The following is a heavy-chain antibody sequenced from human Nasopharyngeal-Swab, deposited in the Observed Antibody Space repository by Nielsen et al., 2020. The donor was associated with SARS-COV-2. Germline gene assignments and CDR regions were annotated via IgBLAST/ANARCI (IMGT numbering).Heavy chain of an antibody. CDR1: GDSISSYY. V-gene: IGHV4-59*13. CDR2: IYYSGST. D-gene: IGHD2-8*01. Sequence: GSLRLSCTVSGDSISSYYWNWIRQPPGKGLEWIGYIYYSGSTNYNPSLKSRVTISVDTSKNHFSLKLSSVTAADTAVYYCARSADIVLMVYAIPRGPFDYWGQGTLVTVSS. CDR3: ARSADIVLMVYAIPRGPFDY. J-gene: IGHJ4*02.